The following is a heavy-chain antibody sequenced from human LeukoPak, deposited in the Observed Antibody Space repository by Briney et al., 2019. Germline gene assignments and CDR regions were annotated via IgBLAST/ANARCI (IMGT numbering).Heavy chain of an antibody. CDR3: AKEVSEYSSSPLSGYYFDY. V-gene: IGHV3-23*01. CDR2: ISGSGGST. D-gene: IGHD6-6*01. J-gene: IGHJ4*02. CDR1: GFTFSSYA. Sequence: PGGSLRLPCAASGFTFSSYAMSWVRQAPGKGLEWVSAISGSGGSTYYADSVKGRFTISRDNSKNTLYLQMNSLRAEDTAVYYCAKEVSEYSSSPLSGYYFDYWGQGTLVTVSS.